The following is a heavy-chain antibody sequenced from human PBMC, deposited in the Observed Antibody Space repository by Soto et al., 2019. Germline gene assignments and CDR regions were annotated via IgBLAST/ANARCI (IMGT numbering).Heavy chain of an antibody. D-gene: IGHD3-10*01. J-gene: IGHJ4*02. Sequence: PGGSLRLSCAASGFTFSSYEMNWVRQAPGKGLEWVSYISSSGSTIYYADSVKGRFTISRDNAKNSLYLQMNSLRAEDTAVYYCARDGAMVRGVIITWPFEYWGQGTLVTVSS. V-gene: IGHV3-48*03. CDR3: ARDGAMVRGVIITWPFEY. CDR2: ISSSGSTI. CDR1: GFTFSSYE.